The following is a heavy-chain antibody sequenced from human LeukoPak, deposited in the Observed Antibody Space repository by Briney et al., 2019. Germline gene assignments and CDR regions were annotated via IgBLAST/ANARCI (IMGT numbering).Heavy chain of an antibody. Sequence: PGGSLRLSCAASGFTFSSYWMSWVRQAPGKGLEWVANIKQDGSEKYYVDSVKGRFTISRDNAKNSLYLQMNSLRAEDTAVYYCARVGARSYYYYYYMDVWGKGTTVTVSS. CDR3: ARVGARSYYYYYYMDV. D-gene: IGHD4/OR15-4a*01. CDR1: GFTFSSYW. J-gene: IGHJ6*03. V-gene: IGHV3-7*01. CDR2: IKQDGSEK.